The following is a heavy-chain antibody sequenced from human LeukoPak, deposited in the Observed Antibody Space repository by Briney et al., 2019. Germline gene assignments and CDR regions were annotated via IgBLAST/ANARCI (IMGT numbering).Heavy chain of an antibody. CDR3: ARDGYCSSTSCPRDAFDI. V-gene: IGHV3-7*01. CDR2: IKQDGSEK. J-gene: IGHJ3*02. CDR1: GFTFSSYW. D-gene: IGHD2-2*03. Sequence: QSGGSLRLSCAASGFTFSSYWMSWVRQAPGKGLEWVANIKQDGSEKYYVDSVKGRFTISRDNAKNSLYLQMNSLRAEDTAVYYCARDGYCSSTSCPRDAFDIWGQGTMVTVSS.